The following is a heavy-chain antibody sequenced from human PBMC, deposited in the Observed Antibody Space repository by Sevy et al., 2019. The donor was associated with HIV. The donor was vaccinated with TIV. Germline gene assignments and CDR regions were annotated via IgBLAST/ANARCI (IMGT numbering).Heavy chain of an antibody. CDR3: ARHISFGELGSWFDP. D-gene: IGHD3-10*01. J-gene: IGHJ5*02. Sequence: GGSLRLSCAASGFPVNSDYMSWVRQAPGKGLEWVSVVYSGGTTYYANSVKGQITISSDNSKNILYLKMNSLRAEDTAVYYCARHISFGELGSWFDPWGQGTLVTVSS. CDR2: VYSGGTT. V-gene: IGHV3-53*01. CDR1: GFPVNSDY.